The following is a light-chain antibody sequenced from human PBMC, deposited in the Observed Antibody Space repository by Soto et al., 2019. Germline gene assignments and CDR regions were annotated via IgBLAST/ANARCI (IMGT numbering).Light chain of an antibody. CDR2: AAS. J-gene: IGKJ4*01. CDR1: QAVSTW. Sequence: DIQMTQSPSFVSASVGDSVTITCRASQAVSTWLAWYQQKPGGAPRLLIYAASTLQSGVPSRFSGSGSGTDFTLTIRSLQPEDFATYYCQQSNSFPRTVGGGTKVDTK. CDR3: QQSNSFPRT. V-gene: IGKV1-12*01.